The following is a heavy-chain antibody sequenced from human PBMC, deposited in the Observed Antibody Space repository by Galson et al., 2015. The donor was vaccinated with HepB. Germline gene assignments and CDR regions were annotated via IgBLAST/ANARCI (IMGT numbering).Heavy chain of an antibody. CDR3: ARNLDILTGYYMDYFDY. J-gene: IGHJ4*02. CDR1: GFTFSSYS. V-gene: IGHV3-48*01. D-gene: IGHD3-9*01. Sequence: SLRLSCAASGFTFSSYSMNWVRQAPGKGLEWVSYISSSSSTIYYADSVKGRFTISRDNAKNSLYLQMNSLRAEDTAVYYCARNLDILTGYYMDYFDYWGQGTLVTVSS. CDR2: ISSSSSTI.